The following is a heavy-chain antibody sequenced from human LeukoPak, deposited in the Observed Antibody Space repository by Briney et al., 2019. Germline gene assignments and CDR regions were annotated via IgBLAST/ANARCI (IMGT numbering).Heavy chain of an antibody. Sequence: PSETLSLTCTVSGTSINDYYWSWIRQPPGKRLEWIGYIYFSGHTNYSPPLKSRVTMSLDAPRDHFSLQLNSVTAADTAVYYCAKARAATVNDPVDYWGQGTLVTVSS. J-gene: IGHJ4*02. D-gene: IGHD1-26*01. CDR1: GTSINDYY. CDR2: IYFSGHT. V-gene: IGHV4-59*01. CDR3: AKARAATVNDPVDY.